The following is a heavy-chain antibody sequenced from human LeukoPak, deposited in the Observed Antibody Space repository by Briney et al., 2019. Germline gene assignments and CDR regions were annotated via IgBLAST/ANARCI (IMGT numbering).Heavy chain of an antibody. V-gene: IGHV3-74*01. J-gene: IGHJ4*02. Sequence: GGSLRLXCAASGFTFSSYWMHWVRQAPGKGLVWVSRINSDGSSTSYADSVKGRFTISRDNAKNTLYLQMNSLRAEDTAVYYCARSYGAGRFDYWGQGTLVTVSS. CDR3: ARSYGAGRFDY. D-gene: IGHD1-26*01. CDR2: INSDGSST. CDR1: GFTFSSYW.